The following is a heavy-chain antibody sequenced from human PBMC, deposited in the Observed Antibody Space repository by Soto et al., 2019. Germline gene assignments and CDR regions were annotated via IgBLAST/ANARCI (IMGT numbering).Heavy chain of an antibody. CDR1: GGSISSYY. CDR3: ARDLFGEYYFDY. J-gene: IGHJ4*02. Sequence: SETLSLTCTVSGGSISSYYWSWIRQPPGKGLEWIGYIYYSGSTNYNPSLKSRVTISVDTSKNQFSLKLSSVTAADTAVYYCARDLFGEYYFDYWGQGTPVTVSS. D-gene: IGHD3-10*01. CDR2: IYYSGST. V-gene: IGHV4-59*01.